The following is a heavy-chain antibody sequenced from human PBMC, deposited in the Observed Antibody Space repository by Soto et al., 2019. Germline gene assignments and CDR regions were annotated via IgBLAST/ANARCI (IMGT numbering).Heavy chain of an antibody. V-gene: IGHV3-9*01. D-gene: IGHD2-2*01. J-gene: IGHJ4*02. Sequence: SLRLSGAASGFTFDDYAMHWVRQAPGKGLEWVSGISWNSGSIGYADSVKGRFTISRDNAKNSLYLQMNSLRAEDTALYYCDTDSSPYHSYFEYWGKGTRVNVSP. CDR3: DTDSSPYHSYFEY. CDR1: GFTFDDYA. CDR2: ISWNSGSI.